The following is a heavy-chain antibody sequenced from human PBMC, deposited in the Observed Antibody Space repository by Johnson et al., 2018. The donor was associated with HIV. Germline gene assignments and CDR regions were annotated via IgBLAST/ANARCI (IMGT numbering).Heavy chain of an antibody. D-gene: IGHD5-18*01. CDR1: GFTVSSNY. CDR3: AREREGYGLAFDI. J-gene: IGHJ3*02. Sequence: VQLVESGGGLIQPGGSLRLSCAASGFTVSSNYMSWVRQAPGKGLEWVSVIYSGGSTYYADSVKGRFTISRDNSKNTLYFQMNSLRAEDTAVYYCAREREGYGLAFDIWGQGTVVTVSS. V-gene: IGHV3-53*01. CDR2: IYSGGST.